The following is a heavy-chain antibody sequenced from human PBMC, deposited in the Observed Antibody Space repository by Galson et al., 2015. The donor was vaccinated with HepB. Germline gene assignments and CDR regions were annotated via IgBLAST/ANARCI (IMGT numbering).Heavy chain of an antibody. J-gene: IGHJ4*02. CDR1: GYTFSSYG. D-gene: IGHD5-24*01. Sequence: SVKVSCKASGYTFSSYGISWVRQAPGQGLEWMGWISADNGNTKYAQKLQGRVTMTTDTSTTTAYMELRSLRSDDTAVYYCARGRRVATSSSDYWGQGTLVTVSS. V-gene: IGHV1-18*01. CDR3: ARGRRVATSSSDY. CDR2: ISADNGNT.